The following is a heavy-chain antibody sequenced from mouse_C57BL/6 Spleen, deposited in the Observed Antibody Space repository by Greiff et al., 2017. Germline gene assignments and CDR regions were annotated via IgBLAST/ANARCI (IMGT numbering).Heavy chain of an antibody. J-gene: IGHJ2*01. D-gene: IGHD2-3*01. CDR2: ISDGGSYT. CDR3: ARDDGSGIFDY. CDR1: GFTFSSYA. Sequence: EVHLVESGGGLVKPGGSLKLSCAASGFTFSSYAMSWVRQTPEKRLEWVATISDGGSYTYYPDNVKGRFTISRDNAKNNLYLQMSHLKSEDTAMYYCARDDGSGIFDYWGQGTTLTVSS. V-gene: IGHV5-4*01.